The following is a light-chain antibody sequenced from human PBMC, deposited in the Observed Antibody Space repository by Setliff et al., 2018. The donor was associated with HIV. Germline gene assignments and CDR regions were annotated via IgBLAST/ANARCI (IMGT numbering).Light chain of an antibody. CDR1: NIGGKS. V-gene: IGLV3-21*04. CDR3: QVWDTSSDHPYV. Sequence: SYELTQPPSVSVAPGKTAKITCGGNNIGGKSIHWYQQKPGQAPVLVIYYDSDRPSGIPERFSGSNSGNTATLTISGVEAGDEADYYCQVWDTSSDHPYVFGTGTKV. CDR2: YDS. J-gene: IGLJ1*01.